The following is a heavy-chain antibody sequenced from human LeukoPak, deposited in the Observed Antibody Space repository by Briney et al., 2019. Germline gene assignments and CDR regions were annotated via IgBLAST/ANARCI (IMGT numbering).Heavy chain of an antibody. CDR3: ARDPVTKNGGWYFDL. D-gene: IGHD3-16*01. V-gene: IGHV6-1*01. CDR1: GDSVASNSAA. CDR2: TYYRSKWYN. J-gene: IGHJ2*01. Sequence: SQTLSLTCAISGDSVASNSAACNWIRQSPSRGLEWLGRTYYRSKWYNAYAVSVKSRISINPDTSKNQVSLQLNSVTPEDTAVYYCARDPVTKNGGWYFDLWGRGTFVTVST.